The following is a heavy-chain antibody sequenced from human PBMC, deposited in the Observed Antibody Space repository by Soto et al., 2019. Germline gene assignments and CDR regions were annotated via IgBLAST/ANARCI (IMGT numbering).Heavy chain of an antibody. CDR1: GGSMISYY. D-gene: IGHD2-2*01. V-gene: IGHV4-30-4*08. CDR3: GRGYHMISLDS. CDR2: ISYSGST. J-gene: IGHJ4*02. Sequence: SETLSLTCTVSGGSMISYYWSWIRQPPGKGLEWIGYISYSGSTYYNPSLKSRLTISLDTSKNQFSLKLSSVTAADTAVYYCGRGYHMISLDSWGQGTLVTVSS.